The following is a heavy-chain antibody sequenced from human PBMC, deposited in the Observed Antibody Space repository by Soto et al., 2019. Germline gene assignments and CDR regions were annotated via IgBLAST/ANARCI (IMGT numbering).Heavy chain of an antibody. CDR3: ARSPVSTSVLLYYYYGMDV. Sequence: HPGGSLRLSCAASGFTFSSYWMHWVRQAPGKGLVWVSRINSDGSSTSYADSVKGRFTISRDNAKNTLYLQMNSLRAEDTAVYYCARSPVSTSVLLYYYYGMDVWGQGTTVTVSS. CDR1: GFTFSSYW. D-gene: IGHD2-2*01. CDR2: INSDGSST. V-gene: IGHV3-74*01. J-gene: IGHJ6*02.